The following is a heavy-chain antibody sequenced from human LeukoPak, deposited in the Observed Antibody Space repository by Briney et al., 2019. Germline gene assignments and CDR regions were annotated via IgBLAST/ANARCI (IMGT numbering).Heavy chain of an antibody. CDR1: GFTFSSYA. CDR3: AKYCGGDCYGMDV. CDR2: IKQDGSEK. J-gene: IGHJ6*02. V-gene: IGHV3-7*01. D-gene: IGHD2-21*01. Sequence: PGGSLRLSCAASGFTFSSYAMSWVRQAPGKGLEWVANIKQDGSEKDYVDSVEGRFTISRDNAKNSLYLQMNSLRAEDTAVYYCAKYCGGDCYGMDVWGQGTTVTVSS.